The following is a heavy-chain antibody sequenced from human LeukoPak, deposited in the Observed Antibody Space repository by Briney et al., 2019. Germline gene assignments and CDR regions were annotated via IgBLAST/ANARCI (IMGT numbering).Heavy chain of an antibody. V-gene: IGHV3-23*01. CDR3: XXXXXYYDSSGYDY. D-gene: IGHD3-22*01. Sequence: GGSLRLSCAASGFTFSSYAMSWVRQAPGKGLEWVSAISGSGGSTYYADSVKGRFTISRENSKKTLYLPINSLTAEDTAVYYLXXXXXYYDSSGYDYWGQGTLVTVSS. CDR2: ISGSGGST. J-gene: IGHJ4*02. CDR1: GFTFSSYA.